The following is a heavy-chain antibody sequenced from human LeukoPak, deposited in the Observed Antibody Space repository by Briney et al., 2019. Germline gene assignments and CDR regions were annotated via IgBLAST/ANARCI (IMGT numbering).Heavy chain of an antibody. CDR3: ARLSTVTSYYFDY. V-gene: IGHV4-61*01. CDR1: GGSVSSGSYY. D-gene: IGHD4-17*01. J-gene: IGHJ4*02. Sequence: PSETLSPTCTVSGGSVSSGSYYWSWIRQPPGKGLEWIGYIYYSGSTNYNPSLKSRVTISVDTSKNQFSLKLSSVTAADTAVYYCARLSTVTSYYFDYWGQGALVTVSS. CDR2: IYYSGST.